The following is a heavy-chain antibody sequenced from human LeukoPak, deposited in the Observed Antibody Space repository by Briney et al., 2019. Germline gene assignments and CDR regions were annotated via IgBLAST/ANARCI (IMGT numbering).Heavy chain of an antibody. J-gene: IGHJ5*02. CDR2: ISWNSGSI. D-gene: IGHD2-21*01. V-gene: IGHV3-9*01. Sequence: GGSLRLSCAASGCTFDDYAMPWVRQAPGKGLEWVSGISWNSGSIGYADSVKGRFTISRDNAKNSLYLQMNSLRAEDTALYYCAKVDCRFRFDPWGQGTLVTVSS. CDR3: AKVDCRFRFDP. CDR1: GCTFDDYA.